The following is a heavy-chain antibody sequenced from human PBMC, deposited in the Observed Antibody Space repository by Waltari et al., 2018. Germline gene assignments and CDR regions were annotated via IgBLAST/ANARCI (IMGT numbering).Heavy chain of an antibody. V-gene: IGHV4-59*01. Sequence: QVQLQESGPGLVKPSEPLSLTCTVSGGSISSSYRSWLQQPPGKGLEWIGYIYYSGSTNYNPSLKSRVTISVDTSKNQFSLKLRSVTAADTAVYYCARERWCSGGSCYDAFDIWGQGTMVTVSS. J-gene: IGHJ3*02. CDR2: IYYSGST. D-gene: IGHD2-15*01. CDR1: GGSISSSY. CDR3: ARERWCSGGSCYDAFDI.